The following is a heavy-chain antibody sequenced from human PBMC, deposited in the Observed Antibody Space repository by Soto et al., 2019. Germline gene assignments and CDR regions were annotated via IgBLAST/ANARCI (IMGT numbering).Heavy chain of an antibody. CDR1: GGSISSYY. J-gene: IGHJ4*02. CDR3: ARRYGGTFDY. V-gene: IGHV4-59*08. D-gene: IGHD2-15*01. CDR2: IYYSGST. Sequence: QVQLQESGPGLVKPSETLSLTCTVSGGSISSYYWSWIRQPPGKGLEWIGYIYYSGSTNYNPSHKSRVTISVDTSKNQFSLKLSSVTAADTAVYYCARRYGGTFDYWGQGTLVTVSS.